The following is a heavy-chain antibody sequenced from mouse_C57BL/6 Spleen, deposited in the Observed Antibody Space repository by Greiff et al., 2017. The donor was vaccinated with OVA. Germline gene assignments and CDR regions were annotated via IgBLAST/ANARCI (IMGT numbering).Heavy chain of an antibody. J-gene: IGHJ4*01. D-gene: IGHD2-3*01. Sequence: QVQLQQPGAELVKPGASVKLSCKASGYTFTSYWMHWVKQRPGQGLEWIGMIHPNSGSTNYNEKFKSKATLTVDKSSSTAYMQLSSLTSEDSAVYYCAIQIYDGYYDYYAMDYWGQGTSVTVSS. CDR2: IHPNSGST. CDR1: GYTFTSYW. CDR3: AIQIYDGYYDYYAMDY. V-gene: IGHV1-64*01.